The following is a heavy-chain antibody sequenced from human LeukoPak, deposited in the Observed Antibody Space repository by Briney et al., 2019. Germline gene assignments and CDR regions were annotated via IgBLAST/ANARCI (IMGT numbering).Heavy chain of an antibody. Sequence: GGSLRLSCAASGFTFSSSAMSWVRQAPGKGLEWVSAISNNGGYTYYADSVQGRFTISRDNSKSTLCLQMNSLRAEDTAVYYCAKLHNLNCDYWGLGTLATVSS. D-gene: IGHD1-14*01. V-gene: IGHV3-23*01. CDR2: ISNNGGYT. CDR3: AKLHNLNCDY. J-gene: IGHJ4*02. CDR1: GFTFSSSA.